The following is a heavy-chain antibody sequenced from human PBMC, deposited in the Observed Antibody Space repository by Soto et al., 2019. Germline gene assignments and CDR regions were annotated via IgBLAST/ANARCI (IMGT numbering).Heavy chain of an antibody. D-gene: IGHD5-12*01. Sequence: ASVKVSCKASGYTFTNYDINWVRQAPGQGLEWMGWINPNSGGTNYAQKFQGWVTMTRDTSISTAYMELSRLRSDDTAVYYCARVFNSGYDAFDIWGQGTMVTVSS. V-gene: IGHV1-2*04. CDR2: INPNSGGT. CDR3: ARVFNSGYDAFDI. CDR1: GYTFTNYD. J-gene: IGHJ3*02.